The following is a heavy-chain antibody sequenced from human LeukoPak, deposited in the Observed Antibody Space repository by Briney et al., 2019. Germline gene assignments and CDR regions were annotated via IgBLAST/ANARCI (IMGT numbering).Heavy chain of an antibody. CDR1: GFTFDDYA. V-gene: IGHV3-9*01. Sequence: GGSLRLSCAASGFTFDDYAMHWVRQAPGKGLEWVSGISWNSGSIGYADSVKGRFTISRDNAKNSLYLQMNSLRAEDTALYYCAKDGGLSSGWYRGYFDYWGQGTLVTVSS. D-gene: IGHD6-19*01. CDR2: ISWNSGSI. J-gene: IGHJ4*02. CDR3: AKDGGLSSGWYRGYFDY.